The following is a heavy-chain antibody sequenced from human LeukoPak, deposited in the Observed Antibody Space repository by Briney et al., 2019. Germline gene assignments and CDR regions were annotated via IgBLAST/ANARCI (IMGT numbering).Heavy chain of an antibody. V-gene: IGHV1-18*01. CDR2: ISAYNGNT. Sequence: ASVTVSCKASGYTFTSYGISWVRQAPGQGLEWMGWISAYNGNTNYAQKLQGRVTMTTDTSTSTAYMELRSLRSDDTAVYYCARAMEVRIVVVPAATPREDYWGQGTLVTVSS. D-gene: IGHD2-2*01. J-gene: IGHJ4*02. CDR1: GYTFTSYG. CDR3: ARAMEVRIVVVPAATPREDY.